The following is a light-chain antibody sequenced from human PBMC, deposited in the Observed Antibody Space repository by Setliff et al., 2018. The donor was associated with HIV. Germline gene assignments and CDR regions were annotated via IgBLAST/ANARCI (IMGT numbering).Light chain of an antibody. Sequence: QSVLTQPASVSGSPGQSITISCTGTSSDVGGYNYVSWYQHHPGKAPKLMIYNVSNRPSGVSDRFSGSKSGNTASLTISGLQAEDEADYYCVSYTSGQTLVFGGGTQLTVL. CDR3: VSYTSGQTLV. V-gene: IGLV2-14*03. CDR2: NVS. CDR1: SSDVGGYNY. J-gene: IGLJ2*01.